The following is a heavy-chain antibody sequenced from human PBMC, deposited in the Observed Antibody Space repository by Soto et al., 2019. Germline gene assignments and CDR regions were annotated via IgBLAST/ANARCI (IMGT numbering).Heavy chain of an antibody. J-gene: IGHJ4*02. D-gene: IGHD6-19*01. CDR2: IYYSGST. V-gene: IGHV4-31*03. CDR3: ARGWYKYYFDY. CDR1: GGSISSGGYY. Sequence: SETLSLTCTVSGGSISSGGYYWSWIRQHPGKGLEWIGYIYYSGSTYYNPSLKSRVTISVDTSKNQFSLKLSSVTAADTAVYYCARGWYKYYFDYWGQGTLVTVSS.